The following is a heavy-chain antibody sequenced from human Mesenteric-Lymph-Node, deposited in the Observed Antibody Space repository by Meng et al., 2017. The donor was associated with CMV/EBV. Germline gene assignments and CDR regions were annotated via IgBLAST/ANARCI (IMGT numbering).Heavy chain of an antibody. CDR1: GFTFRTYG. CDR3: ATGGAYSRPPFDY. V-gene: IGHV3-33*01. J-gene: IGHJ4*02. CDR2: IWHDGSNK. Sequence: GESLKISCAASGFTFRTYGMHWVRQAPGKGLEWEALIWHDGSNKYYANSVKGRFTISRDNSQNTLYLQMYSLTVDDTAVYYCATGGAYSRPPFDYWGQGTLVTVSS. D-gene: IGHD6-13*01.